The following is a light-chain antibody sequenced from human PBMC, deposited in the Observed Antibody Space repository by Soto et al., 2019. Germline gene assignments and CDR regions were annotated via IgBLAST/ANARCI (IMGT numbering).Light chain of an antibody. Sequence: IQITQSPSSLSASVGDSVTVTCRASQSINIYLNWYQQKPGKAPTLLIYGASSLQSGVQSRFTGGGSRTDFILTISSLQPEDFATYYCQQSYRSPYTFGQGTKLEIK. V-gene: IGKV1-39*01. CDR2: GAS. CDR3: QQSYRSPYT. J-gene: IGKJ2*01. CDR1: QSINIY.